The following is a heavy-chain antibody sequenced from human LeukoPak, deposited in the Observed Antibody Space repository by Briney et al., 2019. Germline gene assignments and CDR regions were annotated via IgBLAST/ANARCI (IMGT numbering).Heavy chain of an antibody. CDR3: ARTVEGHFDF. V-gene: IGHV3-21*01. CDR2: ISTAGNLI. Sequence: PGGSLRLSCVASAFTLKTYTLNWVRQTPGKGLEWVSYISTAGNLINYADSVRGRFTISRDNAKNSLYLYMNSLTPEDTAVYYCARTVEGHFDFRGQGTLATVSS. CDR1: AFTLKTYT. J-gene: IGHJ4*02. D-gene: IGHD5-24*01.